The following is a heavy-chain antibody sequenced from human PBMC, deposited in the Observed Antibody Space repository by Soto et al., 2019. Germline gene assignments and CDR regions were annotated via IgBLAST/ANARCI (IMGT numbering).Heavy chain of an antibody. Sequence: ASVKVSCKASGYTFTGYYMHWVRQAPGQGLEWMGWINPSGGSTSYAQKFQGRVTMTRDTSTSTVYMELSSLRSEDTAVYYCARDMGRRYCSSTSCYFSFDPWGQGTLVTVSS. V-gene: IGHV1-46*01. D-gene: IGHD2-2*01. CDR1: GYTFTGYY. CDR2: INPSGGST. CDR3: ARDMGRRYCSSTSCYFSFDP. J-gene: IGHJ5*02.